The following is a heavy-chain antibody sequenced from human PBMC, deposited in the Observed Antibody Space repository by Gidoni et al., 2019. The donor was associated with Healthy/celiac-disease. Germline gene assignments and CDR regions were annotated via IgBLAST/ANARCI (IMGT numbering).Heavy chain of an antibody. Sequence: EVQLVESGGALVKPGGPLRLSCAASGFTFSSDSMNWVRQAPGTGLGWVSSISSSSSYIYYADSVKGRFTISRDNAKNSLYLQMNSLRAEDTAVYYCARDYDILTDDGWFDPWGQGTLVTVSS. CDR3: ARDYDILTDDGWFDP. V-gene: IGHV3-21*01. CDR1: GFTFSSDS. D-gene: IGHD3-9*01. J-gene: IGHJ5*02. CDR2: ISSSSSYI.